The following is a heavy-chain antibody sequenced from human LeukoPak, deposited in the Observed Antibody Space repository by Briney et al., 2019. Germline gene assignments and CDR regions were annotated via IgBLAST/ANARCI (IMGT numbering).Heavy chain of an antibody. CDR3: ASDAIVGDFSAALDI. D-gene: IGHD1-26*01. J-gene: IGHJ3*02. Sequence: PSETLSLTRTVTGGSLRSYYWRWLRQPAGKGLDWIGLIYNCGWTNQNLSLKSRLTMSVDTSKNQFSLQLSSVTAADTAVYCCASDAIVGDFSAALDIWGQGTMVTVSS. V-gene: IGHV4-4*07. CDR1: GGSLRSYY. CDR2: IYNCGWT.